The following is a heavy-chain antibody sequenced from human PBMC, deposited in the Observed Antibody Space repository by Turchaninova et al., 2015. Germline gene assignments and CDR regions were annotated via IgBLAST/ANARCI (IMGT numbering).Heavy chain of an antibody. Sequence: EVQLVQYGGGLVQPGGALRLSCAASGFPFSSYWLQWGRLAPGERLVVVPHIKNYGSGTGHADSVKGRFTISRDNAKNTLYLEMNSLRAEYTAVYYCARYKGAGTPLDYWGQGSLVTVSS. CDR1: GFPFSSYW. J-gene: IGHJ4*02. CDR2: IKNYGSGT. D-gene: IGHD1-7*01. CDR3: ARYKGAGTPLDY. V-gene: IGHV3-74*01.